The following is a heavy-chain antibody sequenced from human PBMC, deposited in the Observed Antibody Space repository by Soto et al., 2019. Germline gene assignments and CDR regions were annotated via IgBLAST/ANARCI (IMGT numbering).Heavy chain of an antibody. Sequence: QITLKESGPTLVKPTQTLTLTCTFSGFSLSTRGVGVGWIRQPPGKALEWRALIYWDDDKRYSPSLKSRLTITKDTYNNLVVLTMTNMDPVHTATDYCAHSVERFPYYSGYGAGGVFFDYGGQGTLVTVSS. CDR3: AHSVERFPYYSGYGAGGVFFDY. CDR2: IYWDDDK. CDR1: GFSLSTRGVG. J-gene: IGHJ4*02. D-gene: IGHD5-12*01. V-gene: IGHV2-5*02.